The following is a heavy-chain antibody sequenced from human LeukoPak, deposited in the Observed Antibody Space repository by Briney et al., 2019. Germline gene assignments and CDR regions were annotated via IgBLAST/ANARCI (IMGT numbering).Heavy chain of an antibody. CDR1: GGSFSGYY. CDR2: INHSRST. CDR3: ARGEAAAGLPTYYFDY. V-gene: IGHV4-34*01. J-gene: IGHJ4*02. Sequence: PSETLSLTCAVYGGSFSGYYWSWIRQPPGKGLEWIGEINHSRSTNYNPSHKSRVTISVDTSKNQFSLKLSSVTAADTAVYYCARGEAAAGLPTYYFDYWGQGTLVTVSS. D-gene: IGHD6-13*01.